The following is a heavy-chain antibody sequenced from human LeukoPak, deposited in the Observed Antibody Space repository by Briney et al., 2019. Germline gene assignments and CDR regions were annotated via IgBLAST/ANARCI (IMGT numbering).Heavy chain of an antibody. CDR2: IVPIFGTT. D-gene: IGHD6-13*01. V-gene: IGHV1-69*05. CDR1: GGTFSSYA. CDR3: ARDRGERGSSWSLPAHGFDI. J-gene: IGHJ3*02. Sequence: CKASGGTFSSYAINWVRQAPGQGLEWMGRIVPIFGTTNYAQKFQGRVTITTDESTSTAYMEMSRLRSEDTAVYYCARDRGERGSSWSLPAHGFDIWGQGTMVTVSS.